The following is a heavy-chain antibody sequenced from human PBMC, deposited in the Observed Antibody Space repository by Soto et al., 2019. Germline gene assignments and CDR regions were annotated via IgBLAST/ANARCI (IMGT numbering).Heavy chain of an antibody. CDR2: ISSSSSYI. J-gene: IGHJ4*02. D-gene: IGHD3-16*02. Sequence: EVQLVESGGGLVKPGGSLRLSCAASGFTFSSYSMNWVRQAPGKGLEWDSSISSSSSYIYYADSVKGRFTISRDNAKNSLYLQMNSLRAEDTAVYYCARASPYDYVWGSYRYTVGYFDYWGQGTLVTVSS. V-gene: IGHV3-21*01. CDR3: ARASPYDYVWGSYRYTVGYFDY. CDR1: GFTFSSYS.